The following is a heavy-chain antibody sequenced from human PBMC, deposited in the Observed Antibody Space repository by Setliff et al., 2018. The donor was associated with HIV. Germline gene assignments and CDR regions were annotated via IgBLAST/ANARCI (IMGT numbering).Heavy chain of an antibody. CDR3: ARQLSNSLDY. J-gene: IGHJ4*02. D-gene: IGHD1-1*01. CDR1: GYSFPDYF. V-gene: IGHV1-2*02. CDR2: ISPYDGAK. Sequence: ASVKVSCEASGYSFPDYFIHWVRQAPGRGLEWMGLISPYDGAKRATGRFRGRVTMTTDTSINTAYMELSGVRSDDTAVYFCARQLSNSLDYWCQGTLVTVSS.